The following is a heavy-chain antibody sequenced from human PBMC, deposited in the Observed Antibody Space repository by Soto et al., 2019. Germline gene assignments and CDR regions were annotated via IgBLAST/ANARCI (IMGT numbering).Heavy chain of an antibody. CDR1: RYTNTSNA. CDR3: ARASGGWRLFDH. D-gene: IGHD6-25*01. CDR2: INSGGNI. V-gene: IGHV1-3*01. J-gene: IGHJ4*02. Sequence: SAKPTCKAPRYTNTSNARQWVRQAPGQRLEWMGWINSGGNIKYSQKFQGRVTITRDTSASTAYMELSSLTSGDTAVYYCARASGGWRLFDHWGQGSQVTVSS.